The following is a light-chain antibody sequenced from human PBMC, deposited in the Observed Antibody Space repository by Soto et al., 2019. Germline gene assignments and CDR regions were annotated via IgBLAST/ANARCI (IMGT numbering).Light chain of an antibody. J-gene: IGKJ2*01. CDR2: DAS. CDR3: QQRSTWPPYT. V-gene: IGKV3-11*01. CDR1: QTVNTY. Sequence: EIVLTQSPDTLSLSPGERATLSCRASQTVNTYLAWYQQRPGQAPRLLIYDASNRATGIPARFSGSGSGTDFTLTISSLESEDFAVYYCQQRSTWPPYTFGQGTKLEIK.